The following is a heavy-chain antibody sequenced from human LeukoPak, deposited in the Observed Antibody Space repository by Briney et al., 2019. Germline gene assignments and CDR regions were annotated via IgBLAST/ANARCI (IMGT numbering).Heavy chain of an antibody. V-gene: IGHV3-48*03. J-gene: IGHJ4*02. CDR3: AAWIKSQKTYYYGSGTDLAHDY. CDR1: GFTFSSYE. CDR2: ISSSGSTI. D-gene: IGHD3-10*01. Sequence: GGSLRLSCAASGFTFSSYEMNWVRQAPGKGLEWVSYISSSGSTIYYADSVKGRFTISRDNAKTTLYLQMNSLRSEDTAVYYCAAWIKSQKTYYYGSGTDLAHDYWGQGTLVTVSS.